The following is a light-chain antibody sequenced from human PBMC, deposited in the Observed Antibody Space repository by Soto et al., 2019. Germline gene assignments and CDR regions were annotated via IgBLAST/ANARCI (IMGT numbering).Light chain of an antibody. J-gene: IGLJ2*01. V-gene: IGLV1-40*01. CDR3: SSYTSSSTLV. CDR1: SSNIGAGYD. CDR2: GNN. Sequence: QSVLTQPPSVSGAPGQRVTISCIGSSSNIGAGYDAQWYQQLPGTAPKPLIYGNNNRPSGVPDRFSGSKSGTSASLAITGLQAEDEADYYCSSYTSSSTLVFGGGTKLTVL.